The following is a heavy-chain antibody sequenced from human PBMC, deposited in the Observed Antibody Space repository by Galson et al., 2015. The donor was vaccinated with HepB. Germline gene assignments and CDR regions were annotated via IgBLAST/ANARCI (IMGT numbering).Heavy chain of an antibody. CDR3: ARDQAGYCTNGVCKYHAFDI. D-gene: IGHD2-8*01. V-gene: IGHV3-33*01. CDR2: IWYDGSNK. J-gene: IGHJ3*02. Sequence: SLRLSCAASGFTFSSYGMHWVRQAPGKGLEWVAVIWYDGSNKYYADSVKGRFTISRDNSKNTLYLQMNSLRAEDTAVYYCARDQAGYCTNGVCKYHAFDIWGQGTMVTVSS. CDR1: GFTFSSYG.